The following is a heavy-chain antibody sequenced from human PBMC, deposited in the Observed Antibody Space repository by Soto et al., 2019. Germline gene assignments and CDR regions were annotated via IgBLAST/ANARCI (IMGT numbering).Heavy chain of an antibody. V-gene: IGHV3-23*01. CDR3: AKDYGSSRYFFDY. CDR1: GFSFSTYA. D-gene: IGHD6-19*01. CDR2: ISGNGANT. J-gene: IGHJ4*02. Sequence: PGGSLRLSCAASGFSFSTYAMSWVRQAPGEGLEWVSTISGNGANTHYADSVKGRFSISRDNSKNTLYIQMNSLRAEDTAVYYCAKDYGSSRYFFDYWGQGALVTVSS.